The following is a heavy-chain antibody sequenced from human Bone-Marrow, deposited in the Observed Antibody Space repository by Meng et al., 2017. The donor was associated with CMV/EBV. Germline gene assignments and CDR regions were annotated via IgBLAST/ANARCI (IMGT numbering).Heavy chain of an antibody. Sequence: SLKISCAASGFTFSSYAMHWVRQAPGKGLEWVAVISYDGSNKYYADSVKGRFTISRDNSKNTLYLQMNSLRAEDTAVYYCASLPTIAYYYYGMDVWGQGTTVTVPS. D-gene: IGHD4/OR15-4a*01. V-gene: IGHV3-30-3*01. J-gene: IGHJ6*02. CDR2: ISYDGSNK. CDR3: ASLPTIAYYYYGMDV. CDR1: GFTFSSYA.